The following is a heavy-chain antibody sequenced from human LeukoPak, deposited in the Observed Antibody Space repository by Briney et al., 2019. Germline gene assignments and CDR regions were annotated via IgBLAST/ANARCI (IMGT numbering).Heavy chain of an antibody. Sequence: PGGSLRLSCAASRFTFTTYWMTWVRQAPGKGLEWVANINQDGSEKYYVDSVKGRFTISRDNAKNSLFLQMNSLRAEDTAIYYCARTYSGRFEYWRQGTLVTVSS. CDR1: RFTFTTYW. V-gene: IGHV3-7*05. CDR3: ARTYSGRFEY. D-gene: IGHD5-12*01. CDR2: INQDGSEK. J-gene: IGHJ4*02.